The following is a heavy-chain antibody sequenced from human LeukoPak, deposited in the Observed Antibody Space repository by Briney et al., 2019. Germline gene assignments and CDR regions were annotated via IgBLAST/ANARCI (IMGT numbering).Heavy chain of an antibody. J-gene: IGHJ3*02. V-gene: IGHV3-66*01. CDR1: GLTVSSNY. D-gene: IGHD6-19*01. Sequence: PGGSLRLSSAASGLTVSSNYMSWVRQAPGKGLEWVSIIYSGGATYYAESVKGRFTISRDNSKNTLYLQMNSLRAEDTAVYYCARGQWDAFDIWGQGTMVTVSS. CDR3: ARGQWDAFDI. CDR2: IYSGGAT.